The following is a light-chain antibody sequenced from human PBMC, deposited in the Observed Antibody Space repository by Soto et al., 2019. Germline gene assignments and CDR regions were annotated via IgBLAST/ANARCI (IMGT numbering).Light chain of an antibody. Sequence: HSVLIQPPSVSGSPGQSVTISCTGTSSDGGAYNYVSWYQQHPGKAPKLMISEVSDRPVGVSNRFSASKSGNTASMTISGLQAEDEADYYCSSYTSSITLVFGTGTKVTVL. CDR3: SSYTSSITLV. J-gene: IGLJ1*01. CDR1: SSDGGAYNY. CDR2: EVS. V-gene: IGLV2-14*01.